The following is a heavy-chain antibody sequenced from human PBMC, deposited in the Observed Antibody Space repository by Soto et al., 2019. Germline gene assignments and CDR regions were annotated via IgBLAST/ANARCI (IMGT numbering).Heavy chain of an antibody. D-gene: IGHD6-6*01. V-gene: IGHV3-23*01. Sequence: EVQLLESGGGLVQPGGSLRLSCAASGFTFSSYAMSWVRQAPGKGLEWVSAISGSGGSTYYADSVKGRFTISRDNSKNTLYLQMNSLRAEDTAVYYCAKDHPSPAARWTKPESYWGQGTLVTVSS. J-gene: IGHJ4*02. CDR1: GFTFSSYA. CDR3: AKDHPSPAARWTKPESY. CDR2: ISGSGGST.